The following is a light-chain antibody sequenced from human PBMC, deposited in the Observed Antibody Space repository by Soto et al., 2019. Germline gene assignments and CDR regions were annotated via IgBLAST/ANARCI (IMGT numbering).Light chain of an antibody. CDR1: QSISSW. J-gene: IGKJ1*01. Sequence: DIQMTQSPSTLSASVGDRVTITCRASQSISSWLAWYQQKPGKAPKLLIYKASSLESGVPSRFSGSGSGTEFTLTISSRQPDDLATYYCQQYNSYVTFGQGTKVEIK. CDR3: QQYNSYVT. CDR2: KAS. V-gene: IGKV1-5*03.